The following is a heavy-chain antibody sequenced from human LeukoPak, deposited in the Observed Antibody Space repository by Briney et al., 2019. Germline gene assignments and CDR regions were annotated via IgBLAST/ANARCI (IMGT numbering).Heavy chain of an antibody. V-gene: IGHV1-18*01. CDR3: ARVDLLTGYYCFDY. Sequence: ASVKVSCKASGYTFTSYGISWVRQAPGQGLEWMGWISAYNGNTNYAQKFQGRVTMTTETSTSTAYMELGSLGSDETAVYYCARVDLLTGYYCFDYWGQGTLVTVSS. D-gene: IGHD3-9*01. CDR2: ISAYNGNT. J-gene: IGHJ4*02. CDR1: GYTFTSYG.